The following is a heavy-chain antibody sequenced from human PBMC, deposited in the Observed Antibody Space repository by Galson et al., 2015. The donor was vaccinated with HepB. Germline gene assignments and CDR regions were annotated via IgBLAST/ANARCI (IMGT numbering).Heavy chain of an antibody. CDR2: IDPSDSYT. Sequence: QSGAEVKKPGESLRISCKISGYSFTDHWINWVRQMPGKGLEWMGRIDPSDSYTNYSPSFQGHVTISADMSISTAYLQWHSLKASDTAIYYCAKRMAADYWGQGTLVTVSS. D-gene: IGHD5-24*01. V-gene: IGHV5-10-1*01. CDR3: AKRMAADY. CDR1: GYSFTDHW. J-gene: IGHJ4*02.